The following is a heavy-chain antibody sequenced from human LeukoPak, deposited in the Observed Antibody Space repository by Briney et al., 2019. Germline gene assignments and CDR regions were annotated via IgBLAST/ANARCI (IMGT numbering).Heavy chain of an antibody. CDR1: GGSFSGYY. CDR3: ARGRIQLWTNFDY. Sequence: SETLSLTCAVYGGSFSGYYWSWIRQPPGKGLEWIGEINHSGGTNYNPSLKSRVTISVGTSKNQFSLKLSSVTAADTAVYYCARGRIQLWTNFDYWGQGTLVTVSS. J-gene: IGHJ4*02. V-gene: IGHV4-34*01. CDR2: INHSGGT. D-gene: IGHD5-18*01.